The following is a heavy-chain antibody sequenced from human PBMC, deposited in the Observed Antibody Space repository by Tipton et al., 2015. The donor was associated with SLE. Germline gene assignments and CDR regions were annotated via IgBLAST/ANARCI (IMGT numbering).Heavy chain of an antibody. J-gene: IGHJ3*02. V-gene: IGHV4-30-4*01. D-gene: IGHD3-10*01. Sequence: TLSLTCTVSGGSISSGDYYWSWIRQPPGKGLEWLGYIYYSGSTYYNPSLKSRVTISVDTSKNQFSLKLSSVTAADTAVYYCARPKSITMVRGLTTGPFDIWGQGTMVTVSS. CDR1: GGSISSGDYY. CDR3: ARPKSITMVRGLTTGPFDI. CDR2: IYYSGST.